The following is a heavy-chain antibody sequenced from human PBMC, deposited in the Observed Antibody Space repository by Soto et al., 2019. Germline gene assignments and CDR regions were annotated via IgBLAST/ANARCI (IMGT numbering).Heavy chain of an antibody. CDR1: GYTFTSYG. V-gene: IGHV1-18*01. CDR3: ARDRSHIVVGRAPELYGMDV. D-gene: IGHD2-21*01. CDR2: ISAYNGNT. J-gene: IGHJ6*02. Sequence: QVQLVQSGAEVKKPGASVKVSCKASGYTFTSYGISWVRQAPGQGLEWMGWISAYNGNTNYAQKLQGRVTMTTDTSTSTAYMELRSLRSDDTAVYYCARDRSHIVVGRAPELYGMDVWGQGTTVTVSS.